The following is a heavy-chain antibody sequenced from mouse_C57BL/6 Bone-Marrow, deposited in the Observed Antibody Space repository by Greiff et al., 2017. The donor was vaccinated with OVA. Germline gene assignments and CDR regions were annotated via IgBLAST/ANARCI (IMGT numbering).Heavy chain of an antibody. Sequence: EVKLQESGGGLVKPGGSLKLSCAASGFTFSDYGMHWVRQAPEKGLEWVAYISSGSSTIYYADTVKGRFTISRDNAKNTLFLQMTSLRSEDTAMYYCARGLFLWYIDVWGTGTTVTVSS. CDR2: ISSGSSTI. J-gene: IGHJ1*03. CDR3: ARGLFLWYIDV. CDR1: GFTFSDYG. V-gene: IGHV5-17*01.